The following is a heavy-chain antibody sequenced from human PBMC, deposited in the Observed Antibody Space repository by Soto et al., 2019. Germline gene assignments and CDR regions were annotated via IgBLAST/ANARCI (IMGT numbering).Heavy chain of an antibody. V-gene: IGHV3-23*01. Sequence: GGSLRLSCGASGFTFNHYAMTWVRQAPGKGLEWVSSISGSGGATDYADSVKGRCTISRDNPKTTVFLQMNSLRVEDTAVYFCAKVTGFKFFAFDNWCRGILVSVSS. CDR1: GFTFNHYA. CDR3: AKVTGFKFFAFDN. J-gene: IGHJ4*02. D-gene: IGHD3-3*01. CDR2: ISGSGGAT.